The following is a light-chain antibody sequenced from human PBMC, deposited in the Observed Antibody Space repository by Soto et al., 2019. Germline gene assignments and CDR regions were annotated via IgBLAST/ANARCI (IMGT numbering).Light chain of an antibody. J-gene: IGKJ4*01. Sequence: EIVLTQSPATLSLSPGERATLSCRASQSVSSYLAWYQQKPGQAPRLLIYDASNRATGIPARFSGSGSGTDFTLTISSLEPEDFAVYDCQQRSNWPTFGGGTKVDIK. V-gene: IGKV3-11*01. CDR2: DAS. CDR1: QSVSSY. CDR3: QQRSNWPT.